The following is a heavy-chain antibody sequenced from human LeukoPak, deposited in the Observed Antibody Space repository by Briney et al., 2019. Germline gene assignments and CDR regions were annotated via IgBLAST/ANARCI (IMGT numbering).Heavy chain of an antibody. J-gene: IGHJ6*02. Sequence: GGSLRLSCAAPGFTFSNYWMHWVRQAPGEALMWVSRIKSDGSSTTYADSVKGRFTISRDNAKNTLYLQMNSLRAEDTAVYYCSRDSLSSCGGDCYSGLDVWGQGTTVTVSS. CDR1: GFTFSNYW. CDR2: IKSDGSST. CDR3: SRDSLSSCGGDCYSGLDV. D-gene: IGHD2-21*02. V-gene: IGHV3-74*01.